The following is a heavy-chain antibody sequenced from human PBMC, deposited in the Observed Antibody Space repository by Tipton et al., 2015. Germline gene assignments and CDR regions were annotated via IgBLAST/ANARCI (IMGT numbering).Heavy chain of an antibody. CDR3: ARGHYVSGWYSHYFDL. CDR2: IDGSGST. J-gene: IGHJ2*01. V-gene: IGHV4-59*12. Sequence: TLSLTCSVSGGSISTYYWSWIRQSPGKGLEWIGYIDGSGSTSYNPALRRRVTISVDASKNQFSLQRSSITAADTAVYYCARGHYVSGWYSHYFDLWGRGSLVTVSS. CDR1: GGSISTYY. D-gene: IGHD6-19*01.